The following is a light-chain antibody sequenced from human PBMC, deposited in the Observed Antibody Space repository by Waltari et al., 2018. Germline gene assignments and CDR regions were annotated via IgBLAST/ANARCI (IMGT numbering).Light chain of an antibody. J-gene: IGKJ1*01. CDR2: LGS. Sequence: DIVMTQSPLSLPVITGEPASISCRSSQSLLHSNGYNYLDWYLQKPGQSPQLLIYLGSERASGVPDRFSGSGSGTDFTLKISRVEADDVGVYYCMQPLQTPWTFGQGTKVEIK. V-gene: IGKV2-28*01. CDR3: MQPLQTPWT. CDR1: QSLLHSNGYNY.